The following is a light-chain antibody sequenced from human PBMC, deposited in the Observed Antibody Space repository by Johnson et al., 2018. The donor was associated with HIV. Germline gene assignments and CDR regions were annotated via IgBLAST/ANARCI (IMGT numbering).Light chain of an antibody. CDR1: TSNIGNNY. CDR3: GAWGSSLSAHFV. CDR2: EKN. J-gene: IGLJ1*01. Sequence: QSVLTQPPSVSAAPGQKVTISCSGSTSNIGNNYVSWYQQLPGTAPKLLIYEKNKRPSGIPDRFSASKSGTSATLVITGLQTGDEADYYCGAWGSSLSAHFVFGTWTKVTVL. V-gene: IGLV1-51*02.